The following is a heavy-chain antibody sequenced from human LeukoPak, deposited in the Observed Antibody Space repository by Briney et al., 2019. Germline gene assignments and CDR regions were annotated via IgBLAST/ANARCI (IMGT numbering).Heavy chain of an antibody. D-gene: IGHD3-9*01. Sequence: GGSLRLSCAASGFTFSSYGMRWVRQARGKGVEWVANIKQDGSEKYYVDSVTGRFTISRDDAKNSLYLQMNSLRAEDTAVYYCARDGNYDILTGSDAFDIWGQGTMVTVSS. V-gene: IGHV3-7*01. CDR2: IKQDGSEK. CDR3: ARDGNYDILTGSDAFDI. CDR1: GFTFSSYG. J-gene: IGHJ3*02.